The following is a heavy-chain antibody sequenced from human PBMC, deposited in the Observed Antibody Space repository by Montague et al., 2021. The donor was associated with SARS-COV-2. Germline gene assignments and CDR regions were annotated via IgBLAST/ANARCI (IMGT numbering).Heavy chain of an antibody. J-gene: IGHJ4*02. V-gene: IGHV2-70*01. D-gene: IGHD4-23*01. Sequence: PALVKPTQTLTLTCTFSGFSLSTSGMCASWIRQPPGKALEWLTLIDWDDDKYYSTSLKTRLTISKDTSKNQVVLTMTNMDPVDTATYYCARSYGTTVATRAFDYWGQGTLVTVSS. CDR2: IDWDDDK. CDR3: ARSYGTTVATRAFDY. CDR1: GFSLSTSGMC.